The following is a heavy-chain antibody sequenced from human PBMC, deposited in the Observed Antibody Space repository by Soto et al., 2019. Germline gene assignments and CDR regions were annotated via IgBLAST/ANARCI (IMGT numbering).Heavy chain of an antibody. V-gene: IGHV4-31*03. J-gene: IGHJ6*02. CDR3: ARGSSIAGLYYGMDV. D-gene: IGHD6-6*01. Sequence: QVQLQESGPGLVKPSQTLSLTCTVSGGSISSGGYYWTWIRQHPGKGLEWIGYNYYSGITYYNPSIKSRVTISLDTSEYQFALKLSSVTAADTAVYYCARGSSIAGLYYGMDVWGQGTTVTVSS. CDR2: NYYSGIT. CDR1: GGSISSGGYY.